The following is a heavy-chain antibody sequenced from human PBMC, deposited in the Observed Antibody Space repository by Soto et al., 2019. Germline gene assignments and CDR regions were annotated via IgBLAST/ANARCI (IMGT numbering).Heavy chain of an antibody. Sequence: SETLSLTRTVSGGSISSSSYYWGWIRQPPGKGLEWIGSIYYSGSTYYNQSLKSRVTISVDTSKNQFSLKLSSVTAADTAVYYCARHYYSAYDFDFWGQGTLVTVS. V-gene: IGHV4-39*01. D-gene: IGHD5-12*01. CDR1: GGSISSSSYY. CDR3: ARHYYSAYDFDF. J-gene: IGHJ4*02. CDR2: IYYSGST.